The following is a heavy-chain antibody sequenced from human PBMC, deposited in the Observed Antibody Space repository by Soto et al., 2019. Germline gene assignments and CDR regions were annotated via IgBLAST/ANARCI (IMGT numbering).Heavy chain of an antibody. V-gene: IGHV1-69*13. Sequence: SVKVSCNASGGTFSSYAISWVRQAPGQGLEWMGGIIPIFGTANYAQKFHGRVTITADESRSTAYMELSSLRSEDTAVYYCARESRADGLYYFDYWGQGTLVTVSS. CDR3: ARESRADGLYYFDY. J-gene: IGHJ4*02. CDR1: GGTFSSYA. CDR2: IIPIFGTA.